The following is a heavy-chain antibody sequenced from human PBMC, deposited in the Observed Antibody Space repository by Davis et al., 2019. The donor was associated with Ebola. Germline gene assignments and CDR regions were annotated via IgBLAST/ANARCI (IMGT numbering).Heavy chain of an antibody. Sequence: ASVKVSCKASGYTFTSYYMHWVRQAPGQGLEWMGIINPSGGSTSYAQKFQGRVTMTRDTSTSTVYMELSSLRSEDTAVYYCARDRLPSYSSSWYDYYYGMDVWGQGTTVTVSS. D-gene: IGHD6-13*01. CDR3: ARDRLPSYSSSWYDYYYGMDV. CDR1: GYTFTSYY. J-gene: IGHJ6*02. CDR2: INPSGGST. V-gene: IGHV1-46*01.